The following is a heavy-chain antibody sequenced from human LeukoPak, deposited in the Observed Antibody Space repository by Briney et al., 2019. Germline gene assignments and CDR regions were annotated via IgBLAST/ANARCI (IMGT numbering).Heavy chain of an antibody. J-gene: IGHJ4*02. CDR2: IIPIFGTA. Sequence: SVKVSCKASGGTFSSYAISWVRQAPGQGLEWMGGIIPIFGTANYAQKFQGRVTITADESTSTAYMELSSLRAEDTAVYYCARDRHIVVVTAIDYWGQGTLVTVSS. V-gene: IGHV1-69*13. D-gene: IGHD2-21*02. CDR3: ARDRHIVVVTAIDY. CDR1: GGTFSSYA.